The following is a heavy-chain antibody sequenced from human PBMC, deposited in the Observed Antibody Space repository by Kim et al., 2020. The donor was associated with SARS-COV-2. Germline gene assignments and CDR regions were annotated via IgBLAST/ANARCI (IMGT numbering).Heavy chain of an antibody. J-gene: IGHJ4*02. CDR1: GYSFTSYW. CDR3: ATVYYYDSTTTYYFDY. V-gene: IGHV5-51*01. CDR2: IYPGDSDT. D-gene: IGHD3-22*01. Sequence: GESLKISCKGSGYSFTSYWIGWVRQMPGKGLEWMGIIYPGDSDTRYSPSFQGQVTIPADKSISTAYLQWSSLKASDTAMYYCATVYYYDSTTTYYFDYWGQGTLVTVSS.